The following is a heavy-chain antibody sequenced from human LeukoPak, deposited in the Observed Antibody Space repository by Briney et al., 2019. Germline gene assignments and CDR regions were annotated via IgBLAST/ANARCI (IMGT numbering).Heavy chain of an antibody. CDR3: ARGSGYENFDY. CDR2: IHYSGST. CDR1: GGSISGYY. V-gene: IGHV4-59*01. D-gene: IGHD5-12*01. Sequence: SETLSLTCTVSGGSISGYYWSWIRQPPGKGLEWIGYIHYSGSTNYNPSLKSRLTIFLDTSKNQFALKLNSVTAADTAVYYCARGSGYENFDYWGQGTLVTVSS. J-gene: IGHJ4*02.